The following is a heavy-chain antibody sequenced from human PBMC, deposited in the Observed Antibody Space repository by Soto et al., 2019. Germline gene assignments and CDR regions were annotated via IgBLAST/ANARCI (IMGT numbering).Heavy chain of an antibody. CDR3: AREGAVAGTNPFYGMDV. Sequence: ASVKVSCKASGYTFTSYDINWVRQATGQGLGWMGWMNPNSGNTGYAQKFQGRVTMTRNTSISTAYMELSSLRSEDTAVYYCAREGAVAGTNPFYGMDVWGQGTTVTVSS. CDR2: MNPNSGNT. V-gene: IGHV1-8*01. CDR1: GYTFTSYD. D-gene: IGHD6-19*01. J-gene: IGHJ6*02.